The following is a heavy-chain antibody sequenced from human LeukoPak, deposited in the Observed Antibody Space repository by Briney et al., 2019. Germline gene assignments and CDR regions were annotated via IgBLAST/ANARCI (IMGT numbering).Heavy chain of an antibody. CDR1: GFTFSSYA. V-gene: IGHV3-23*01. CDR2: ISGSGGST. J-gene: IGHJ4*02. D-gene: IGHD6-6*01. CDR3: AREYSSSSDLQYDY. Sequence: GGSLRLSCAASGFTFSSYAMSWVRQAPGKGLEWVSAISGSGGSTYYADSVKGRFTISRDNSKNTLYLQMNSLRAEDTAVYYCAREYSSSSDLQYDYWGQGTLVTVSS.